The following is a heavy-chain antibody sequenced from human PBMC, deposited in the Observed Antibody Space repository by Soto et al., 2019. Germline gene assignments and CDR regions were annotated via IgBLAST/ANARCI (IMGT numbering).Heavy chain of an antibody. CDR1: GGSFSGYY. V-gene: IGHV4-34*01. D-gene: IGHD3-10*01. CDR2: INHSGST. CDR3: ARERLLWFGEFFSRDY. J-gene: IGHJ4*02. Sequence: QVQLQQWGAGLLKPSETLSLTCAVYGGSFSGYYWSWIRQPPGKGLEWIGEINHSGSTNYNPSLKSRVTIAVDTSKNQFSLKPSSVTAADTAVYYCARERLLWFGEFFSRDYWGQGTLVTGSS.